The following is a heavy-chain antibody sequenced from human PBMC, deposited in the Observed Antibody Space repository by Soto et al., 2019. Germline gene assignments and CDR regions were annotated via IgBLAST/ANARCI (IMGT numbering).Heavy chain of an antibody. CDR3: ARRNYDFWSGYYYYYYYYMDV. V-gene: IGHV1-8*01. J-gene: IGHJ6*03. CDR2: MNPNSGNT. Sequence: AASVKVSCKASGYTFTSCDISWVRQATGQGLEWMGWMNPNSGNTGYAQKFQGRVTMTRNTSISTAYMELSSLRSEDTAVYYCARRNYDFWSGYYYYYYYYMDVWGKGTTVTVSS. D-gene: IGHD3-3*01. CDR1: GYTFTSCD.